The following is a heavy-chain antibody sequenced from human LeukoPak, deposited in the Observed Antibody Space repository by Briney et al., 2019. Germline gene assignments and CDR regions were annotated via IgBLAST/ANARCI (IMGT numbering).Heavy chain of an antibody. CDR3: ARIYDFWSGSSRGFDP. D-gene: IGHD3-3*01. V-gene: IGHV4-39*01. J-gene: IGHJ5*02. CDR1: GGSISSSSYY. CDR2: IYYSGST. Sequence: SETLSLTCTVSGGSISSSSYYWGWIRQPPGKGLEWIGSIYYSGSTYYNPSLKSRVTISVDTSKNQFSLKLSSVTAADTAVYYCARIYDFWSGSSRGFDPWGQGTLVTVSS.